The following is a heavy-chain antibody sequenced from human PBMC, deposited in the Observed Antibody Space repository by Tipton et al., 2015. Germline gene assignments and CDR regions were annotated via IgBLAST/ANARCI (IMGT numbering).Heavy chain of an antibody. D-gene: IGHD3-22*01. Sequence: TLSLTCTVSGGSISNSYWTWIRQSPGRGLEWIGYVYSSGSTKYNPSFKSRVTISVDTSKSQFSLKLTSVTAADTAVYYCAREVWYNDSTGYDYWGQGTLVTVSS. CDR3: AREVWYNDSTGYDY. V-gene: IGHV4-59*01. CDR1: GGSISNSY. J-gene: IGHJ4*02. CDR2: VYSSGST.